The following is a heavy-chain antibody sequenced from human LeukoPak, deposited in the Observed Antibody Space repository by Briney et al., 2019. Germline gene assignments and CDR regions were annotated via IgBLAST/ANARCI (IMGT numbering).Heavy chain of an antibody. CDR2: IYHSGST. CDR1: GGSISSNNW. D-gene: IGHD5-18*01. CDR3: ARVDTAMVQVDY. V-gene: IGHV4-4*02. Sequence: SETLSLTCAVSGGSISSNNWWSWVRQSPGKGLEWIGEIYHSGSTYYNPSLKSRVTISVDTSKNQFSLKLSSVTAADTAVYYCARVDTAMVQVDYWGQETLVTVSS. J-gene: IGHJ4*02.